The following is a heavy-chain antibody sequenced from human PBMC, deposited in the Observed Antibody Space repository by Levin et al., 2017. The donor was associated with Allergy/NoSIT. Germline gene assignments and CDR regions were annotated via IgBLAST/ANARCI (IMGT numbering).Heavy chain of an antibody. V-gene: IGHV1-69*13. CDR3: ASRLGIEMATMDY. J-gene: IGHJ4*02. D-gene: IGHD5-24*01. Sequence: ASVKVSCKASGGTFSSYAISWVRQAPGQGLEWMGGIIPIFGTANYAQKFQGRVTITADESTSTADMELSSLRSEDTAVYYCASRLGIEMATMDYWGQGTLVTVSS. CDR2: IIPIFGTA. CDR1: GGTFSSYA.